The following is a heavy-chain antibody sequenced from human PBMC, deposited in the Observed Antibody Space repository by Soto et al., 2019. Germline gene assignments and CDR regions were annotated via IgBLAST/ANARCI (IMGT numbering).Heavy chain of an antibody. D-gene: IGHD3-3*01. Sequence: GGSLRLSCAASGFTFSSYAMHWVRQAPGKGLEWVAVISYDGSNKYYADSVKGRFTISRDNSKNTLYLQMNSLRAEDTAVYYCASIYHYDFWSGPLDYWGQGTLVTVSS. CDR2: ISYDGSNK. V-gene: IGHV3-30-3*01. CDR1: GFTFSSYA. J-gene: IGHJ4*02. CDR3: ASIYHYDFWSGPLDY.